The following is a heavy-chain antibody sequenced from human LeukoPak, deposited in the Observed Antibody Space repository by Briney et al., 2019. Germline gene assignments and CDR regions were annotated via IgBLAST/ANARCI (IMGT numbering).Heavy chain of an antibody. D-gene: IGHD6-19*01. V-gene: IGHV1-46*01. CDR2: INTSGGST. J-gene: IGHJ6*02. CDR3: ARDRYSSGWNGMDV. Sequence: GSVKVSCKSSGYTFTSYHMQWVRQAPGQGLEWMGIINTSGGSTTNAQKFQGRVIMTTDTSTSTVYMELSSLRSEDTAVYYCARDRYSSGWNGMDVWGQGTTVTVSS. CDR1: GYTFTSYH.